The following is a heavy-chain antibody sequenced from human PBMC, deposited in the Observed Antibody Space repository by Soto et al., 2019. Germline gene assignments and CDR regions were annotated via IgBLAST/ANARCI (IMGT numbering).Heavy chain of an antibody. D-gene: IGHD1-26*01. CDR3: AGVGGTTKFLDF. V-gene: IGHV4-34*01. CDR1: GGSFSGYY. CDR2: INHSGST. J-gene: IGHJ4*02. Sequence: SETMSLTCAVYGGSFSGYYWSWIRQPPGKGLEWIGEINHSGSTNYNPSLKSRVTISVDTSKNQFSLKLSSVTAADTAVYYCAGVGGTTKFLDFGGKGTLVP.